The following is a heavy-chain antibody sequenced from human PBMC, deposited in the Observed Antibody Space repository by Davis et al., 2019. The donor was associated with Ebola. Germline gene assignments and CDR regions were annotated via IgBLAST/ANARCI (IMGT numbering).Heavy chain of an antibody. CDR2: IYYSGST. CDR3: ARGGGVVTAKPFDY. J-gene: IGHJ4*02. V-gene: IGHV4-59*01. Sequence: PSETLSLTCTVSGGSISSYYWSWIRQPPGKGLEWIGYIYYSGSTNYNPSLKSRVTISVDTSKNQFSLKLSSVTAADTAVYYCARGGGVVTAKPFDYWGQGTLVTVSS. D-gene: IGHD2-21*02. CDR1: GGSISSYY.